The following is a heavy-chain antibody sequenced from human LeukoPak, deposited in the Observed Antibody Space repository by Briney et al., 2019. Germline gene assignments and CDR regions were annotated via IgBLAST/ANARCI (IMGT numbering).Heavy chain of an antibody. CDR1: GGSISSYY. CDR3: ARESANWGSGLFDY. J-gene: IGHJ4*02. Sequence: SETLSLTCTVSGGSISSYYWSWIRQPPGKGLEWVGYIYSSGSTNYNPSLKSRVTISVDTSKNQFSLQLSSVTAADTAVYYCARESANWGSGLFDYWGQGTLVTVSS. D-gene: IGHD7-27*01. CDR2: IYSSGST. V-gene: IGHV4-59*01.